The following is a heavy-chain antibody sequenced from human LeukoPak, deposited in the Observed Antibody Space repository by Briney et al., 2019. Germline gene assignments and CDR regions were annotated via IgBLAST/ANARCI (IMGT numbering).Heavy chain of an antibody. J-gene: IGHJ4*02. D-gene: IGHD1-26*01. CDR2: INHSGST. V-gene: IGHV4-34*01. CDR1: GGSFSGYY. Sequence: SETLSLTCAVYGGSFSGYYGSWIRQPPGEGLEWIGEINHSGSTNYNPSLKSRVTISIDTSKNQFSLKLSSVTAADTAVYYCATFSVSYSLGIWGQGTLVTVSS. CDR3: ATFSVSYSLGI.